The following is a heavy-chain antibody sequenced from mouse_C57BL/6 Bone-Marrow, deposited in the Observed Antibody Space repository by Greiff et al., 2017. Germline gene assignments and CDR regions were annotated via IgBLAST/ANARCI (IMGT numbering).Heavy chain of an antibody. CDR2: ISGGGGNT. J-gene: IGHJ3*01. V-gene: IGHV5-9*01. CDR1: GFTFSSYT. D-gene: IGHD1-1*01. Sequence: EVKLMESGGGLVKPGGSLKLSCAASGFTFSSYTMSWVRQTPEKRLEWVATISGGGGNTYYPDSVKGRFTISRDNAKNTLYLQMSSLRSEDTALYYCARHEYYGSGGFAYWGQGTLVTVSA. CDR3: ARHEYYGSGGFAY.